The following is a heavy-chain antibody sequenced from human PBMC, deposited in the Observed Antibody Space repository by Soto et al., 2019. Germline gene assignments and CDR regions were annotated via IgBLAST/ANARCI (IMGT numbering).Heavy chain of an antibody. CDR3: AREPYEVGQWLSEGNYFDY. Sequence: QVQLVESGGGVVQPGRSLRLSCAASGFTFSSYAMHWVRQAPGKGLEWVAVISYDGSNKYYADSVKGRFTISRDNSKNTLYLQMNSLRAEDTAVYYCAREPYEVGQWLSEGNYFDYWGQGTLVTVSS. CDR1: GFTFSSYA. V-gene: IGHV3-30-3*01. D-gene: IGHD6-19*01. J-gene: IGHJ4*02. CDR2: ISYDGSNK.